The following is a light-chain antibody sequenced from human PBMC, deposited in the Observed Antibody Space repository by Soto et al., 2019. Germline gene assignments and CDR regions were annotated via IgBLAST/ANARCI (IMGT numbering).Light chain of an antibody. CDR3: QQRSNWPPWT. V-gene: IGKV3-11*01. CDR2: DAS. J-gene: IGKJ1*01. Sequence: EIVLTQSPATLSLSPGEIATLSCRSSQSVSSYLDWYQQKPGQAPMLLIYDASNMATGIPARFSGSGSGTDFTLTISSLEPEDFAVYYCQQRSNWPPWTFGQGTKVEIK. CDR1: QSVSSY.